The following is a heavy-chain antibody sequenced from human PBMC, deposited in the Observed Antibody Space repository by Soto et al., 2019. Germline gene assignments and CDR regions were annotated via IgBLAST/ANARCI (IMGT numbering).Heavy chain of an antibody. CDR2: MSAYSGKA. V-gene: IGHV1-18*01. Sequence: QAQLVQSGGEVKRPGASVKVSCKASGYTLTIYGMTWVRQAPGQGLEWMGWMSAYSGKAEYAQKFQGRVTMATDTSTSTAHMELRDLSPDDSAIYYCAHYVGTAGYDNGMEVWGQGTRVTVSS. J-gene: IGHJ6*02. CDR3: AHYVGTAGYDNGMEV. CDR1: GYTLTIYG. D-gene: IGHD3-10*02.